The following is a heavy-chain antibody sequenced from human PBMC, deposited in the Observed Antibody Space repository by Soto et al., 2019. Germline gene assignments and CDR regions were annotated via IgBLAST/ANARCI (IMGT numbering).Heavy chain of an antibody. V-gene: IGHV1-24*01. CDR2: FDPEDGET. CDR3: ATTQYCSGGSCYLVGYYYYGMDV. Sequence: APVEVSCKVSGYTHTELSMHWVRQAPGKGLEWMGGFDPEDGETIYAQKFQGRVTMTEDTSTDTAYMELSSLRSEDTAVYYCATTQYCSGGSCYLVGYYYYGMDVWGQGTTVTVSS. CDR1: GYTHTELS. D-gene: IGHD2-15*01. J-gene: IGHJ6*02.